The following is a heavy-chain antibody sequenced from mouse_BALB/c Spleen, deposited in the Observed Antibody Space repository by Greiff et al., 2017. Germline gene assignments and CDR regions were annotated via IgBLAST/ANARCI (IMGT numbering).Heavy chain of an antibody. CDR1: GFTFSSYY. V-gene: IGHV5-6-2*01. CDR3: ARHGPYYFDY. J-gene: IGHJ2*01. CDR2: INSNGGST. Sequence: EVMLVESGGGLVKLGGSLKLSCAASGFTFSSYYMSWVRQTPEKRLELVAAINSNGGSTYYPDTVKGRFTISRDNAKNTLYLQMSSLKSEDTALYYCARHGPYYFDYWGQGTTLTVSS.